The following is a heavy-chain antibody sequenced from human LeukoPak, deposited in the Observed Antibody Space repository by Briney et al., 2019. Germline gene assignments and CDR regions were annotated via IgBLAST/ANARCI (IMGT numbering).Heavy chain of an antibody. CDR2: ISAYNGNT. CDR3: ARGLAVAGREGAFDI. J-gene: IGHJ3*02. Sequence: ASVKGSCKASGYTFTSYGISWVGQAPGQGLEWRGWISAYNGNTNYAQKLQGRVTMTTDTSTSTAYMELRSVRSDDTAVHYCARGLAVAGREGAFDIWGQGTMVTVSS. D-gene: IGHD6-19*01. CDR1: GYTFTSYG. V-gene: IGHV1-18*01.